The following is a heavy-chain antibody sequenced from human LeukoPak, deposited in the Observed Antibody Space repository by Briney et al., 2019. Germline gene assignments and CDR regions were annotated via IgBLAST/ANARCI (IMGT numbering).Heavy chain of an antibody. CDR3: ARDLSGDAVAPVRGYYYGMDV. V-gene: IGHV1-69*13. CDR2: IIPIFGTA. J-gene: IGHJ6*02. D-gene: IGHD6-19*01. Sequence: GASVKVSCKASGGTFSSCAISWVRQAPGQGLEWMGGIIPIFGTANYAQKFQGRVTITADESTSTAYMELSSLRSEVTAVYYCARDLSGDAVAPVRGYYYGMDVWGQGTTVTVSS. CDR1: GGTFSSCA.